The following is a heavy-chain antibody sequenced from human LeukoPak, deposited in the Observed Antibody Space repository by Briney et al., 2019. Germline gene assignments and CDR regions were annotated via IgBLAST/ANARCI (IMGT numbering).Heavy chain of an antibody. Sequence: GGSLRLSCAASGFTFSSYGMHWVRQAPGKGLEWVAVIWYDGSKKYYVDSVKGRFTISRDNSKNTLYLQMNSLRAEDTAVYYCTRGGGGHCTSTSCPRPDPFDYWGQGTLVTVSS. CDR2: IWYDGSKK. D-gene: IGHD2-2*01. CDR1: GFTFSSYG. V-gene: IGHV3-33*01. CDR3: TRGGGGHCTSTSCPRPDPFDY. J-gene: IGHJ4*02.